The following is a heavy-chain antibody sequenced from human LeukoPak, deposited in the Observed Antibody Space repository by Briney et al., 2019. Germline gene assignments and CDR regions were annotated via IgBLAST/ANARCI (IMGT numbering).Heavy chain of an antibody. V-gene: IGHV3-23*01. J-gene: IGHJ4*01. CDR3: TKDQGVDYSDHLDY. CDR2: ISGGGVRT. D-gene: IGHD4/OR15-4a*01. Sequence: GGSLRLSCAASGFTFRNYAMKWVRQAPGKGLEWVSGISGGGVRTYYGDSGKGRFTISRDNSKNTLYLQMNNLRAEDTAVYYCTKDQGVDYSDHLDYWGHGTLVTVSS. CDR1: GFTFRNYA.